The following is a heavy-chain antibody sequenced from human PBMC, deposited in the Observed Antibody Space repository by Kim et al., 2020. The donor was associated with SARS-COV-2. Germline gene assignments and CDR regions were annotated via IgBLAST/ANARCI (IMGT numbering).Heavy chain of an antibody. J-gene: IGHJ4*02. Sequence: DSVQGRFTVSRDNSKNTLYLQMSSLRPEDTAVYYCANASVGYNYPQVCFDHWGQGTLVTVSS. CDR3: ANASVGYNYPQVCFDH. D-gene: IGHD5-18*01. V-gene: IGHV3-30*15.